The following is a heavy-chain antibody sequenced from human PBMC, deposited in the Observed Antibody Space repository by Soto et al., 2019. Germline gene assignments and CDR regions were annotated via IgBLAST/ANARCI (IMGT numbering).Heavy chain of an antibody. CDR1: GFTFDDYT. D-gene: IGHD6-19*01. Sequence: GGSLRLSCAASGFTFDDYTMHWVRQAPGKGLEWVSLISWDGGSTYYADSVKGRFTISRDNSKNSLYLQMNSLRTEDTALYYCAKVQVAGTTTYYMDVWGKGTTVTVSS. CDR2: ISWDGGST. V-gene: IGHV3-43*01. CDR3: AKVQVAGTTTYYMDV. J-gene: IGHJ6*03.